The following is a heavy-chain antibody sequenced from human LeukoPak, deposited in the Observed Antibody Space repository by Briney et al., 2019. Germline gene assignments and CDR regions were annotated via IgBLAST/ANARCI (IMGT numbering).Heavy chain of an antibody. Sequence: PSETLSLTCAVYGGSFSGYYWSWIRQPPGKGLEWIGEINHSGSTNYNPSLKSRDTISVDTSKNQFSLKLSSVTAADTAVYYCASVLFRLGYCSSTSCPSYFDYWGQGTLVTVSS. D-gene: IGHD2-2*01. V-gene: IGHV4-34*01. J-gene: IGHJ4*02. CDR1: GGSFSGYY. CDR2: INHSGST. CDR3: ASVLFRLGYCSSTSCPSYFDY.